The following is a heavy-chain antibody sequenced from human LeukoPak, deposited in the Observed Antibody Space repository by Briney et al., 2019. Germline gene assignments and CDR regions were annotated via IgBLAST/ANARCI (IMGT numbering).Heavy chain of an antibody. CDR2: IFYSGIT. V-gene: IGHV4-59*01. Sequence: SETLSPTCSVSGGSISPYYWSWIRQPPGKGLEWIGYIFYSGITTYNPSLKSRVTISLDSSKNQFFLRLTSVTAADTAMYYCARAETLAAIYFDFCGEGSLVTVSS. CDR1: GGSISPYY. CDR3: ARAETLAAIYFDF. J-gene: IGHJ4*02. D-gene: IGHD6-25*01.